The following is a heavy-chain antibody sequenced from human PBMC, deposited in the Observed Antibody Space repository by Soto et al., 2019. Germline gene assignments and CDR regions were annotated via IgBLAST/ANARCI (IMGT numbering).Heavy chain of an antibody. CDR2: MNPNSGNT. CDR1: GYTFTSHD. Sequence: QVQLVQSGAEVKKSGASVKVSCKASGYTFTSHDINWVRQATGQGLEWMGWMNPNSGNTGYAQKFQGRVTMTRNTAIITDYMEMSSLRSEDTAVYYCARWHFGDYARFDYWGQGTLVTVSS. V-gene: IGHV1-8*01. D-gene: IGHD4-17*01. CDR3: ARWHFGDYARFDY. J-gene: IGHJ4*02.